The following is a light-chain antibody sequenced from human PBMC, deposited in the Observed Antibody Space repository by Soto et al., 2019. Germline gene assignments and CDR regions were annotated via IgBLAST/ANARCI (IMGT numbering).Light chain of an antibody. CDR2: KMS. J-gene: IGKJ1*01. CDR1: QSLVHSDGNTY. V-gene: IGKV2-24*01. Sequence: DIVMTQTPLSSPVTLGQPASISCRSSQSLVHSDGNTYLSWLQHRPGQPPRLLIHKMSIRFSWVPDRCSGSGAGTDFTMKINRVEAEVVGVYYCIKGTQSPWTFGQGTKVDIK. CDR3: IKGTQSPWT.